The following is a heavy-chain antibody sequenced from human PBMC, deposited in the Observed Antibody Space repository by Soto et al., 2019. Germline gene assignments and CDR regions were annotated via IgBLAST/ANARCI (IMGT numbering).Heavy chain of an antibody. CDR2: ISKDGNVK. Sequence: GSLRRSCAASGFTFSSYGMHWVRQAPVKGLEWVAVISKDGNVKYYAESVKGRFTISRDNSKNTLYLQMNSLGAEDTAAYYCTGEVASGYWGQGTLVTVSS. D-gene: IGHD2-8*02. V-gene: IGHV3-30*03. CDR3: TGEVASGY. J-gene: IGHJ1*01. CDR1: GFTFSSYG.